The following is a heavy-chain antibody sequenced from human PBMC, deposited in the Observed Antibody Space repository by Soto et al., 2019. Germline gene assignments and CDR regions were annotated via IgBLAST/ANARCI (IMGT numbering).Heavy chain of an antibody. CDR1: GYTFRDYD. J-gene: IGHJ6*02. CDR2: MNPNSGNT. V-gene: IGHV1-8*01. CDR3: AGPPELTRIYYYYGMDV. D-gene: IGHD1-7*01. Sequence: ASVKVSCKASGYTFRDYDINWVRQASGQGLEWMGWMNPNSGNTAYAQKFQGRVTITADESTSTAYMELSSLRSEDTAVYYCAGPPELTRIYYYYGMDVWGQGTTVTVS.